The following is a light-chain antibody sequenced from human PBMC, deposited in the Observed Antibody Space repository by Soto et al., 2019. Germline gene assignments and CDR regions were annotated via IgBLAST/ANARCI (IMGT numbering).Light chain of an antibody. CDR2: KAS. J-gene: IGKJ1*01. CDR3: QQYNTYST. CDR1: QSISIY. Sequence: DIHMTQSPSTLSASVGDRVTITCLASQSISIYLAWYQQKPGKAPKLLIYKASSLDSGVPSRFSGSGSGTEFTLTISSLQPDDFANYYCQQYNTYSTFGQGTKVEIK. V-gene: IGKV1-5*03.